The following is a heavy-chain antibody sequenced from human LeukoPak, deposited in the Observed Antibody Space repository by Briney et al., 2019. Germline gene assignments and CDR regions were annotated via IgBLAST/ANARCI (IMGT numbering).Heavy chain of an antibody. J-gene: IGHJ3*02. V-gene: IGHV4-38-2*02. Sequence: SETLSLTCTVSGYSISSGYYWGWIRQPPGKGLEWIGSIYHSGSTYYNPSLKSRVTISVDTSKNQFSLKLGSVTAADTAVYYCARGLLWFGESKAFDIWGQGTMVTVSS. CDR3: ARGLLWFGESKAFDI. D-gene: IGHD3-10*01. CDR1: GYSISSGYY. CDR2: IYHSGST.